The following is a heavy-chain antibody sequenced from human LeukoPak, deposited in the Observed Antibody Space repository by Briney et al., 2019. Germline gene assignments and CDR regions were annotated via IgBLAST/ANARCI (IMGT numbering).Heavy chain of an antibody. J-gene: IGHJ4*02. D-gene: IGHD5-18*01. CDR1: GFTFSGSA. Sequence: GGSLRLSCAASGFTFSGSAMHWVRQASGKGLEWVGRIRSKANSYATACAASVKGRFTISRDDSKNTLYLQMSSLKTEDTAVYYCTTDRPYTAMVTFDYWGQGTLVTVSS. V-gene: IGHV3-73*01. CDR2: IRSKANSYAT. CDR3: TTDRPYTAMVTFDY.